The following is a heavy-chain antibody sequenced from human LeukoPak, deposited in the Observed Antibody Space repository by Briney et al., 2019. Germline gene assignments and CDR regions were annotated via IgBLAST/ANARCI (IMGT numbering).Heavy chain of an antibody. D-gene: IGHD6-13*01. CDR2: IYTSGST. J-gene: IGHJ4*02. Sequence: SETLSLTCTVSGGSISSGSYYWSWIRQPAGKGLEWIGRIYTSGSTNYNPSLKSRVTISVDTSKNQFSLKLSSVTAADTAVYYCARAAGAAAGRYFDYWGQGTLVTVSS. CDR3: ARAAGAAAGRYFDY. CDR1: GGSISSGSYY. V-gene: IGHV4-61*02.